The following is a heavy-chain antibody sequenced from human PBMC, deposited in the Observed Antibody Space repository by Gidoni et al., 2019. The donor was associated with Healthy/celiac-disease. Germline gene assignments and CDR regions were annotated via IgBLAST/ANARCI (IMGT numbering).Heavy chain of an antibody. CDR1: GGSISSYY. D-gene: IGHD3-16*01. J-gene: IGHJ4*02. CDR2: IYCRGST. V-gene: IGHV4-59*01. Sequence: QVQLQESGPGLVKPSETLSLTCTVSGGSISSYYWSWIRQPPGKGLEWIGYIYCRGSTNYNPSLKSRVTISVDTSKNQFSLKLSSVTAADTAVYYCARGWGGFDYWGQGTLVTVSS. CDR3: ARGWGGFDY.